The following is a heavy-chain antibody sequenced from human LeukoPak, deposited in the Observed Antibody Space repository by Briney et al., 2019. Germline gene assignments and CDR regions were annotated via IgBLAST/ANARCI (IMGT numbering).Heavy chain of an antibody. CDR2: ISYDGSNE. Sequence: GRSLRLSCAASGFTFSSYGMHWVRQAPGKGLEWVAVISYDGSNEYYADSVKGRFTISRDNSKNTLYLQTNSLRAEDTAVYYCAKASTYGDYVDYWGQGTLVTVSS. J-gene: IGHJ4*02. CDR1: GFTFSSYG. CDR3: AKASTYGDYVDY. D-gene: IGHD4-17*01. V-gene: IGHV3-30*18.